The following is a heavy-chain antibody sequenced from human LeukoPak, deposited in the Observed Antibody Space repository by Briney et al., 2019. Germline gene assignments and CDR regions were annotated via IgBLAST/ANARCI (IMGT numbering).Heavy chain of an antibody. D-gene: IGHD1-1*01. CDR1: GYIFTDYN. Sequence: VASLKDSCKASGYIFTDYNIHRVRQTPGQRLEWMGWILPNNVDIYYAQKLQGRVTMTRDTSNNSVYMELSSLRSDDTVVYYCARQPIAGTTDFDCWGKGIMITVAS. V-gene: IGHV1-2*02. J-gene: IGHJ4*02. CDR3: ARQPIAGTTDFDC. CDR2: ILPNNVDI.